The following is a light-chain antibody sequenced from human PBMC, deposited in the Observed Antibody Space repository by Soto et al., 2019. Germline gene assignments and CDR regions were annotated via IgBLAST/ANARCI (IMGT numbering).Light chain of an antibody. J-gene: IGKJ1*01. CDR2: GVS. Sequence: IVMTQSPATLSVSPGERATLSCRASQSLSSRNLAWYQQKPGQAPRPLIYGVSSRATGIPDRFSGSGSGTDFTLTISRLEPEDFAVYYCQQYDSSPRTFGQGTKVDIK. CDR3: QQYDSSPRT. V-gene: IGKV3-20*01. CDR1: QSLSSRN.